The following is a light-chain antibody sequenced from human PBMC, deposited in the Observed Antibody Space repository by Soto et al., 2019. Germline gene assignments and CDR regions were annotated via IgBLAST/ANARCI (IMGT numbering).Light chain of an antibody. V-gene: IGKV1-39*01. Sequence: DIQMTQSPSSLSASVGDRVTITCRASQSISSYLNWYQQKPGKAPKLLIYAASSLQSGVPSRFSRSGSGTDFTLTISSLQPEDFDTYYCQQSYSTPWTLAQGTNVDIK. J-gene: IGKJ1*01. CDR3: QQSYSTPWT. CDR2: AAS. CDR1: QSISSY.